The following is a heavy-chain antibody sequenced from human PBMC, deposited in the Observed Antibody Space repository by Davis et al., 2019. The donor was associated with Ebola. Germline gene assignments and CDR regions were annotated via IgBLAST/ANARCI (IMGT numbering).Heavy chain of an antibody. CDR3: ARDPKYYYYYYGMDV. Sequence: AASVKVSCKASGYTFTSYYMHWVRQAPGQGLEWMGIINPSGGSTSYAQKFQGRVTITADKSTSTAYMELSSLRSEDTAVYYCARDPKYYYYYYGMDVWGQGTTVTVSS. J-gene: IGHJ6*02. CDR2: INPSGGST. V-gene: IGHV1-46*01. CDR1: GYTFTSYY.